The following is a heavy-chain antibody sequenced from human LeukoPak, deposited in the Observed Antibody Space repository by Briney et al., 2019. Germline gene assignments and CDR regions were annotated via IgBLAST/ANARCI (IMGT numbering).Heavy chain of an antibody. Sequence: GASVKVSCKASGYTFTSYGISLVRQAPGQGLEWMGWISAYNGNTNYAQKLQGRVTMTTDTSTSTAYMELRSLRSDDTAVYYCVILALNWFDPWGQGTLVTVSS. D-gene: IGHD1-26*01. CDR1: GYTFTSYG. J-gene: IGHJ5*02. CDR2: ISAYNGNT. V-gene: IGHV1-18*01. CDR3: VILALNWFDP.